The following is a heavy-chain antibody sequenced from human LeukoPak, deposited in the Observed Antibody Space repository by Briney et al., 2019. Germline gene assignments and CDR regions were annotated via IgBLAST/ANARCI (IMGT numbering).Heavy chain of an antibody. Sequence: PGGSLRLSCAASGFTFSSYSMNWVRQAPGEGLEWVSSISSSSSYINYADSAKGRFTISRDNAKNSLYLQMNSLRAQRTSLFYCARAGNDILTGYYNGGDYFDYWGQGTLVTVSS. CDR2: ISSSSSYI. D-gene: IGHD3-9*01. CDR3: ARAGNDILTGYYNGGDYFDY. CDR1: GFTFSSYS. J-gene: IGHJ4*02. V-gene: IGHV3-21*01.